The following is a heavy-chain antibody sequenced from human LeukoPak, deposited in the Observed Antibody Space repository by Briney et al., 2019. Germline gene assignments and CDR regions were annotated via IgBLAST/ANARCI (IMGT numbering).Heavy chain of an antibody. V-gene: IGHV3-23*01. D-gene: IGHD6-13*01. CDR1: GFIFSSYA. Sequence: GGSLRLSCAASGFIFSSYAMSWVCQAPGKGLEWISAISVSDNTYYEDSVKGRFTISRDNSKNTLYLQMNSLRAEDTAVYYCALSGGSNWYGLECWGQGTLVTVSS. CDR2: ISVSDNT. CDR3: ALSGGSNWYGLEC. J-gene: IGHJ4*02.